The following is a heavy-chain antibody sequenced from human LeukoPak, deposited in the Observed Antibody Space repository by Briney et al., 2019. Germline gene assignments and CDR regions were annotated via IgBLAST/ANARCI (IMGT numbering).Heavy chain of an antibody. CDR2: IAWNSGNT. J-gene: IGHJ4*02. V-gene: IGHV3-9*01. CDR3: AKDMNSYGSGSSYNPWGPFDS. CDR1: GFTFDNYA. D-gene: IGHD3-10*01. Sequence: GGSLRLSCAASGFTFDNYAMHWVRHAPGKGLEWVSGIAWNSGNTGFADSVKGRFTISRDNAENSLSLQMNSLTPEDTAFYFCAKDMNSYGSGSSYNPWGPFDSWGQGTLVTVSS.